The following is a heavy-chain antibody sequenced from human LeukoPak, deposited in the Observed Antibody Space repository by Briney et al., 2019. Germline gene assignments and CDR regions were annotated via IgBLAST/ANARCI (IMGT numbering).Heavy chain of an antibody. CDR3: ARGYPLSTTAAGTYFQH. CDR2: INPTSGGT. Sequence: ASAKIFCKASGYTFSGYYMHWVRQALGQGLERMGWINPTSGGTNYAQKFQGRVTMTRDTSISTAYMELSRLRSDDTAVYYCARGYPLSTTAAGTYFQHWGQGTLVTVSS. V-gene: IGHV1-2*02. J-gene: IGHJ1*01. D-gene: IGHD6-13*01. CDR1: GYTFSGYY.